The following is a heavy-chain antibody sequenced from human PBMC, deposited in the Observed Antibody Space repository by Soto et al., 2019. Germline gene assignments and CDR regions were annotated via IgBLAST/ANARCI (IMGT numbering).Heavy chain of an antibody. CDR3: ARNFWSGYNYYYYYGMDV. J-gene: IGHJ6*02. CDR1: GFTFSSYG. V-gene: IGHV3-30*03. CDR2: ISYDGSNK. D-gene: IGHD3-3*01. Sequence: GGSLRLSCAASGFTFSSYGMHWVRQAPGKGLEWVAVISYDGSNKYYADSVKGRFTISRDNSKNTLYLQMNSLRAEDTAVYYCARNFWSGYNYYYYYGMDVWGQGTTVTVSS.